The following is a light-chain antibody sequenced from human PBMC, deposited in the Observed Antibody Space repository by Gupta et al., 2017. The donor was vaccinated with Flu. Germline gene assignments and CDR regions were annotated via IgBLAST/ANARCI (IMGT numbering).Light chain of an antibody. CDR1: SSDVGGSNR. Sequence: QSAPTPPPSVSWSPAQSVTISCNGSSSDVGGSNRVSWYQQRPGKAPKLILYDVTERPSGVPDRFSGSKSGNTASLTISGLQADDEADYYCSSHAGRVTWVFGTGTTVTVL. CDR3: SSHAGRVTWV. J-gene: IGLJ1*01. V-gene: IGLV2-11*01. CDR2: DVT.